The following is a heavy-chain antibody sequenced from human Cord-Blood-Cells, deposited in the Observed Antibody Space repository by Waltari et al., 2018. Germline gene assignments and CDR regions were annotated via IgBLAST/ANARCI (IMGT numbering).Heavy chain of an antibody. Sequence: QLQLQESGPGLVKPSETPSLTCTVSGGSISSSSYYWGWIRQPPGKGLEWIGSIYYSGITYYNPSLKSRVTISVDTSKNQFSLKLSSVTAADTAVYYCARHNGESGYDDYWGQGTLVTVSS. CDR1: GGSISSSSYY. V-gene: IGHV4-39*01. J-gene: IGHJ4*02. D-gene: IGHD5-12*01. CDR3: ARHNGESGYDDY. CDR2: IYYSGIT.